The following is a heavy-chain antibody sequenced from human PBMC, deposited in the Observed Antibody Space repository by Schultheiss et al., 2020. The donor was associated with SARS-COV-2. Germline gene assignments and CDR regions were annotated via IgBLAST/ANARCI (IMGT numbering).Heavy chain of an antibody. CDR2: ISSSSSYI. CDR3: ARYPPYACFDY. Sequence: GESLKISCAASGFTFSSYSMNWVRQAPGKGLEWVSSISSSSSYIYYADSVKGRFTISRDNAKNSLYLQMNSLRAEDTAVHYCARYPPYACFDYWGQGTLVTVSS. D-gene: IGHD2-2*01. J-gene: IGHJ4*02. V-gene: IGHV3-21*01. CDR1: GFTFSSYS.